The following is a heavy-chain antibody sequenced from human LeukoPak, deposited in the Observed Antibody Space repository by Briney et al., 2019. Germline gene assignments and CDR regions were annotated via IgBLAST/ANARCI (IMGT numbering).Heavy chain of an antibody. J-gene: IGHJ4*02. Sequence: ASVKVSCKASGYTFTSYGISWVLQAPGQGLEWMGWISAYNGNTNYAQKLQGRVTMTTDTSTSTAYMELRSLRSDDTAVYYCARVPGLAGTEYPDYWGQGTLVTVSS. CDR3: ARVPGLAGTEYPDY. CDR2: ISAYNGNT. D-gene: IGHD6-19*01. CDR1: GYTFTSYG. V-gene: IGHV1-18*01.